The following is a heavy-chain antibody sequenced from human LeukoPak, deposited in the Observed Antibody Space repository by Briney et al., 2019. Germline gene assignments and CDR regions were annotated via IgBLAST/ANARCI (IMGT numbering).Heavy chain of an antibody. V-gene: IGHV3-23*01. D-gene: IGHD2-2*01. CDR1: GFTLSTYA. J-gene: IGHJ4*02. CDR2: TSSSDAGT. Sequence: GGSLRLSCAASGFTLSTYAMSWVRQTPGKGLEWVAATSSSDAGTYHADSVRGRFTISRDNSKNTLYLQMNSLRAEDTAVYYCAKSTVVVPAAMGGEYFDYWGQGTLVTVSS. CDR3: AKSTVVVPAAMGGEYFDY.